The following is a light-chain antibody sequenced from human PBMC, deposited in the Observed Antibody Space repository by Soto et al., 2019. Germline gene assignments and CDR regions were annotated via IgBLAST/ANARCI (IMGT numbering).Light chain of an antibody. Sequence: EIVMTQSPATLSVSPGEKPTLSCRASQSVSTNLAWYQQKPGQAPRLLIYGPSTRATGIPARFSGSGSGTDFTLTISSLQSEDFAVYYCQQYNNWPQTFGQGTRLEIK. CDR3: QQYNNWPQT. J-gene: IGKJ2*01. V-gene: IGKV3-15*01. CDR1: QSVSTN. CDR2: GPS.